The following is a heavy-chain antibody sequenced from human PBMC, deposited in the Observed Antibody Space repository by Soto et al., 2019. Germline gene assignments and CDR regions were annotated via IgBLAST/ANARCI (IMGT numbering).Heavy chain of an antibody. Sequence: ASVKVSCKASGYSFTNNDVSWVRQATGQGLEGMGWMNPGSGDTGYAQKFQGRVTMTRDISIATAYMELSSLRSDDTAIYYCARMETFGSLNCFDPWGQGTLVTVSS. CDR1: GYSFTNND. CDR2: MNPGSGDT. J-gene: IGHJ5*02. V-gene: IGHV1-8*01. D-gene: IGHD3-16*01. CDR3: ARMETFGSLNCFDP.